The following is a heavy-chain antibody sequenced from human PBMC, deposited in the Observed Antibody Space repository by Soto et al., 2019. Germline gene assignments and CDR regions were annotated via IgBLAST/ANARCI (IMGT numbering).Heavy chain of an antibody. CDR1: SGSISSSNW. Sequence: SETLSLTCAVSSGSISSSNWWSWVRQPPGKGLEWIGEIYHSGSTNYNPSLKSRVTISVDKSKSQFSLKLSSVTAADTAVYYCARNIGQWAFDIWGPGTMVTVSS. CDR2: IYHSGST. CDR3: ARNIGQWAFDI. V-gene: IGHV4-4*02. J-gene: IGHJ3*02. D-gene: IGHD2-8*01.